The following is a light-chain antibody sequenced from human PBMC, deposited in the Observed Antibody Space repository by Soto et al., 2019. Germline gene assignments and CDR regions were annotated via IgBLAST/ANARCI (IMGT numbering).Light chain of an antibody. CDR1: QSVSSS. J-gene: IGKJ5*01. V-gene: IGKV3-11*01. CDR2: DAY. Sequence: EVVLTQSPATLSLSPGATATLSCGASQSVSSSLAWYQQKHGQTPRLLIYDAYSRATGIPAMFSGSGSGTDFTHTISSLAPEDFAVYYSHHRGHGNTFGQGTRLEIK. CDR3: HHRGHGNT.